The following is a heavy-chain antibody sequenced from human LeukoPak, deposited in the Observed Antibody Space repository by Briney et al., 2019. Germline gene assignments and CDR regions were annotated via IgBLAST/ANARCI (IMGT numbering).Heavy chain of an antibody. CDR3: AKGYDERSDVDY. CDR2: IRYDGSNK. J-gene: IGHJ4*02. CDR1: GFTFSSYG. D-gene: IGHD5-12*01. Sequence: AGGSLRLSCAASGFTFSSYGMHWVRQAPGKGLEWVAFIRYDGSNKYYADSVKGRFTISRDNSKNTLYLQMNSLRAEDTAVYYCAKGYDERSDVDYWGQGTLVTVSS. V-gene: IGHV3-30*02.